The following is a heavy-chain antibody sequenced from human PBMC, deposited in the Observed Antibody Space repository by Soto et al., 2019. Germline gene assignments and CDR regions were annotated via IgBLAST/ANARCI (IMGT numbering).Heavy chain of an antibody. J-gene: IGHJ4*02. V-gene: IGHV1-3*04. Sequence: ASVKVSCKASGYTFTTFAIHWVRQAPGQRLEWMGWINTEGGNTKYSQRFQDRVTISRDTSANTGYMQLDSLRFEDTAVYYCARDRGSGWFGIFGYWGQGTLVTVSS. CDR3: ARDRGSGWFGIFGY. CDR1: GYTFTTFA. CDR2: INTEGGNT. D-gene: IGHD6-13*01.